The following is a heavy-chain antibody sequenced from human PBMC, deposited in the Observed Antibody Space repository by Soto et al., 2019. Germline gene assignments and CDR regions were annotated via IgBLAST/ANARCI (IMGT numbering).Heavy chain of an antibody. CDR3: ARDRVESGYPEYFQH. CDR1: GFTVSSNY. Sequence: EVQLVESGGGLIQPGGSLRLSCAASGFTVSSNYMSSVRQAPGKGLEWVSVIYSGGSTYYADSVKGRFTISRDNSKPTLYLQMNSLRAEDTAVYYCARDRVESGYPEYFQHWGQGTLVTVSS. J-gene: IGHJ1*01. V-gene: IGHV3-53*01. D-gene: IGHD3-22*01. CDR2: IYSGGST.